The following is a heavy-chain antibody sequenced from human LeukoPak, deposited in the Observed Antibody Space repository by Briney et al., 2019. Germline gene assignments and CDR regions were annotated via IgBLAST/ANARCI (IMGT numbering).Heavy chain of an antibody. CDR3: AKDYRMIAFGGVIGIDAFDI. Sequence: GGSLRLSCVVSGFPLSSYDMSWVRQAPGKGLEWVSLVTKTGSTTYYADSVKGRFTISRDNSKNTLYLQMNSLRADDTAVYYCAKDYRMIAFGGVIGIDAFDIWGQGTMVTVSS. CDR2: VTKTGSTT. V-gene: IGHV3-23*01. D-gene: IGHD3-16*02. CDR1: GFPLSSYD. J-gene: IGHJ3*02.